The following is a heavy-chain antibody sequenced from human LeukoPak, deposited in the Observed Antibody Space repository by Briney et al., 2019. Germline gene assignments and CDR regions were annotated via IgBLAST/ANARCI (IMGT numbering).Heavy chain of an antibody. V-gene: IGHV5-51*01. Sequence: GESLQICCMGSGYSFTSYWIGWVRQMPGKGLEWMGIIYPGDSDTRYSPSFQGQVTISADKAISTAYLQWSSLKASACALYYCASHTYYDFWSGYTGIVHFDIWGQGTMVTVSS. CDR1: GYSFTSYW. CDR2: IYPGDSDT. D-gene: IGHD3-3*01. J-gene: IGHJ3*02. CDR3: ASHTYYDFWSGYTGIVHFDI.